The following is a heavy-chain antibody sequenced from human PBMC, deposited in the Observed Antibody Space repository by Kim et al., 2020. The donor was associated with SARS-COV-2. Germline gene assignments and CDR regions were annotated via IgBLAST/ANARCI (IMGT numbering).Heavy chain of an antibody. D-gene: IGHD3-10*01. V-gene: IGHV1-24*01. CDR2: FDPEDGET. Sequence: ASVKVSCKVSGYTLTELSMHWVRQAPGKGLEWMGGFDPEDGETIYAQKFQGRVTMTEDTSTDTAYMELSSLRSEDTAVYYCATDPPRGWFGEADAFDIWGQGTMVTVSS. CDR1: GYTLTELS. CDR3: ATDPPRGWFGEADAFDI. J-gene: IGHJ3*02.